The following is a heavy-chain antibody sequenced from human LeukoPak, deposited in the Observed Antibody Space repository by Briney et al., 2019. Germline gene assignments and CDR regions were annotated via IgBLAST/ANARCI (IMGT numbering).Heavy chain of an antibody. V-gene: IGHV3-11*01. CDR2: ISSSGSTI. D-gene: IGHD4-23*01. Sequence: PGGSLRLSCAASGFTFSDYYMSWIRQAPGKGLEWVSYISSSGSTIYYAGSVKGRFTISRDNAKNSLYLQMNSLRAEDTAVYYCARAAFGGNAYFDYWGQGTLVTVSS. CDR1: GFTFSDYY. J-gene: IGHJ4*02. CDR3: ARAAFGGNAYFDY.